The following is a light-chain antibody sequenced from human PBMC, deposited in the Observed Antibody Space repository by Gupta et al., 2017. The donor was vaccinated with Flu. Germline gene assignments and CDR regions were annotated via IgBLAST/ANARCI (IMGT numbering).Light chain of an antibody. J-gene: IGLJ3*02. CDR2: SKI. CDR1: SSNIGSNT. Sequence: QSVLTQPPSASRTPGQMVTISCSGSSSNIGSNTVNWYQQLPGTDPTLLINSKIHRPSGVPARFSCGKNCSSASLVTGGRHSEDDADDYWAGWDASMNGPVVFGGGTKLTVL. V-gene: IGLV1-44*01. CDR3: AGWDASMNGPVV.